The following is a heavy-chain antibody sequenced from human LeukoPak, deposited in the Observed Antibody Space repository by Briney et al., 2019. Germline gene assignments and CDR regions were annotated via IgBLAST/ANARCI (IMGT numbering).Heavy chain of an antibody. D-gene: IGHD4-17*01. CDR1: GFTFSSYG. Sequence: GGSLRLSCAASGFTFSSYGMHWVRQAPGKGLEWVAVISYDGSNKYYADSVKGRFTISRDNSKNTLYLQMNSLRAEDTAVYYCAKGSCGDYHYDAFDIWGQGTMVTVSS. CDR2: ISYDGSNK. V-gene: IGHV3-30*18. CDR3: AKGSCGDYHYDAFDI. J-gene: IGHJ3*02.